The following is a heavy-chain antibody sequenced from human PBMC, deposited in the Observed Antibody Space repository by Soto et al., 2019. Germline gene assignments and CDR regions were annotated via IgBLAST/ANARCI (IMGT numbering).Heavy chain of an antibody. CDR1: GFSLASSGMC. CDR3: VRISGWYPEHYFDF. D-gene: IGHD6-19*01. Sequence: SGPTLVNPTQTLTLTCTFSGFSLASSGMCVSWIRQPPGEALEWLAFICWDDDKYYSTSLKTRLTISKDTSKNQVVLTMTHVDPVVTATYYCVRISGWYPEHYFDFCDQGTLVTVS. CDR2: ICWDDDK. J-gene: IGHJ4*02. V-gene: IGHV2-70*01.